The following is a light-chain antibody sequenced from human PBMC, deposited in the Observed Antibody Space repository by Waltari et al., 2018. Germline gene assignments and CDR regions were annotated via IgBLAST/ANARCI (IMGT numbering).Light chain of an antibody. J-gene: IGLJ2*01. CDR3: SSRDSSGNRVV. V-gene: IGLV3-19*01. CDR2: GRN. CDR1: SLKDYY. Sequence: SSELTQDPAVSVALGQTVRITCQGDSLKDYYGNWYQQKPGQAPVLVIYGRNNRPSGSPDRVSGSRSGNTASLTITGAQAEDEADYYCSSRDSSGNRVVFGGGTKLTVL.